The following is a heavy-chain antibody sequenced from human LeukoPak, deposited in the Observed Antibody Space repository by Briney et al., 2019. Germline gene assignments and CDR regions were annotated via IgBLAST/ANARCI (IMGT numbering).Heavy chain of an antibody. CDR1: GGSFSGYY. CDR2: IYYSGST. J-gene: IGHJ5*02. CDR3: AREGHYGSGSHGS. V-gene: IGHV4-31*11. Sequence: SETLSLTCAVYGGSFSGYYWSWIRQPPGKGLEWIGYIYYSGSTYYNPSLKSRVTISVDTSKNQFSLKLSSVTAADTAVYYCAREGHYGSGSHGSWGQGTLVTVSS. D-gene: IGHD3-10*01.